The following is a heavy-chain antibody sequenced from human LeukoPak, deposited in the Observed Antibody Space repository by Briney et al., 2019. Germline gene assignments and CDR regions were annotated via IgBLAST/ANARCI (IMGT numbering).Heavy chain of an antibody. CDR2: IIPIFGTA. V-gene: IGHV1-69*06. CDR1: GGTFSSYA. J-gene: IGHJ4*02. Sequence: SVKVSCKASGGTFSSYAISWVRQAPGQGLEWMGGIIPIFGTANYAQKFQGRVTITADKSTSTAYMELSSLRSEDTAVYYCARDEGSTGNNFDYWGQGTLVTVSS. D-gene: IGHD1/OR15-1a*01. CDR3: ARDEGSTGNNFDY.